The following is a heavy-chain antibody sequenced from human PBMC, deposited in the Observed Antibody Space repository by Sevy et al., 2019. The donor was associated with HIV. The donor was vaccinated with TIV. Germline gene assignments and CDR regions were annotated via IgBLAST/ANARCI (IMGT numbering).Heavy chain of an antibody. CDR2: ISSSGSTI. CDR1: GFTFSSYE. CDR3: ARDGVVVPAARHRYWYFDL. D-gene: IGHD2-2*01. Sequence: GGSLRLSCAASGFTFSSYEMNWVRQAPGKGLEWVSYISSSGSTIYYADSVKGRFTISRDNAKNSLYLQMNSLIAEDTAVYYCARDGVVVPAARHRYWYFDLWGRGTLVTVSS. V-gene: IGHV3-48*03. J-gene: IGHJ2*01.